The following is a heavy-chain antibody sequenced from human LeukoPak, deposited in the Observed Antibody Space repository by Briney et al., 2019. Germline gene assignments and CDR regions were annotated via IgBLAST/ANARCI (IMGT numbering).Heavy chain of an antibody. CDR2: ISYDGSNK. Sequence: GRSLRLSCAASGFTFSSYAMHWVRQAPGKGLEWVAVISYDGSNKYYADSVKGRFTISRDNSKNTLYLQMNSLRAEDTAVYYCAREGSSSWPYYYYYYYMDVWGKGTTVTVPS. CDR1: GFTFSSYA. J-gene: IGHJ6*03. V-gene: IGHV3-30*01. CDR3: AREGSSSWPYYYYYYYMDV. D-gene: IGHD6-13*01.